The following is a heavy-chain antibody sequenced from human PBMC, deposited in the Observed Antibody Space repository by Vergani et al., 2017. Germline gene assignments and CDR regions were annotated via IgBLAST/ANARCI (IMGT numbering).Heavy chain of an antibody. J-gene: IGHJ4*02. CDR1: GGSLSSYY. Sequence: QVQLQESGPGLVKPSETLSLTCTVSGGSLSSYYWSWIRQPPGKGLEWIGYIYYSGCTNYNPSLKSRVTISVATSKNQFSLKLSSVTAADTALDYGARGREVFVDYWGQGPLVTVSS. V-gene: IGHV4-59*01. CDR2: IYYSGCT. D-gene: IGHD1-26*01. CDR3: ARGREVFVDY.